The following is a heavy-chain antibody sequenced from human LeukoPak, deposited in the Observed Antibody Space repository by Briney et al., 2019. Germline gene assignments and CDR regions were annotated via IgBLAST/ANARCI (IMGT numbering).Heavy chain of an antibody. CDR2: ISGSGGST. D-gene: IGHD6-19*01. CDR3: AKDSSGWYWVEPDYFDY. J-gene: IGHJ4*02. Sequence: PGGSLRLSCAASGFTFSSYAMSWVRQAPGKGLEWVSAISGSGGSTYYADSVKGRFTISRDNSKNTLYLQMNSLRAEDTAVYYCAKDSSGWYWVEPDYFDYWGQGTLVTVSS. CDR1: GFTFSSYA. V-gene: IGHV3-23*01.